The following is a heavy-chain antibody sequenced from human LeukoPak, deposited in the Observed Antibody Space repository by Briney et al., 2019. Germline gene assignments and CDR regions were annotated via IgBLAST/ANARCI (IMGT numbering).Heavy chain of an antibody. D-gene: IGHD4-17*01. Sequence: ASVKVSCKVPGYTLTELSMHWVRQAPGKGLEWMGGFDPEDGETIYAQKFQGRVTMTEDTSTDTAYMELSSLRSEDTAVYYCATDFYGDTYWYFDLWGRGTLVTVSS. CDR1: GYTLTELS. CDR2: FDPEDGET. V-gene: IGHV1-24*01. J-gene: IGHJ2*01. CDR3: ATDFYGDTYWYFDL.